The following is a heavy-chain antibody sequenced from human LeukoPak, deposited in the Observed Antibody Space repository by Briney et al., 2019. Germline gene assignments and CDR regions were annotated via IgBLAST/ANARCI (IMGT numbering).Heavy chain of an antibody. CDR2: IRSKGYGGTR. Sequence: GSLRLPCTGFGFTFGDHAMSWVRQAPGKGLEWVGFIRSKGYGGTREYAASVKGRFTISRDDSTSIAYLQMNSLKTEDTAVYYCTRGPTQQWLYYGMDVWGQGTTVIVSS. D-gene: IGHD5-18*01. V-gene: IGHV3-49*04. CDR3: TRGPTQQWLYYGMDV. CDR1: GFTFGDHA. J-gene: IGHJ6*02.